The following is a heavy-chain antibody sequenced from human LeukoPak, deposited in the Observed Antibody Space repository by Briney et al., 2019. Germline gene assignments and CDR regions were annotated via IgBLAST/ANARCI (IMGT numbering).Heavy chain of an antibody. V-gene: IGHV1-2*02. J-gene: IGHJ6*03. CDR3: ARDSGREQRYCYYYMDV. CDR1: GYTFTGYY. D-gene: IGHD6-25*01. CDR2: INPNSGGT. Sequence: ASVKVSCKASGYTFTGYYMHWVRQAPVQGLEWMGWINPNSGGTNYAQKFQGRVTMTRDTSISTAYMELSRLRSDDTAVYYCARDSGREQRYCYYYMDVWGKGTTVTVSS.